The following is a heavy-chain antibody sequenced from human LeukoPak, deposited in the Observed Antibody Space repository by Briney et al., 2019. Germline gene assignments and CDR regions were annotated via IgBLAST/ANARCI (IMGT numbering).Heavy chain of an antibody. CDR2: ISSSGSTI. CDR3: AKFRESYMVVPNSGMDV. Sequence: GGSLRLSYAASGFTFSDYYMSWIRKAPGKGLEWVSYISSSGSTIYYADSVKGRFTISRDNAKNSLYLQMNSLRAEDTAVYYCAKFRESYMVVPNSGMDVWGKGTTVTVSS. CDR1: GFTFSDYY. J-gene: IGHJ6*03. V-gene: IGHV3-11*01. D-gene: IGHD2-21*01.